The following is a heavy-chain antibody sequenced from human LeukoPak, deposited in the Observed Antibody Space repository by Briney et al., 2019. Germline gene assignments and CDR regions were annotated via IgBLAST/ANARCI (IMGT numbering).Heavy chain of an antibody. CDR2: ITSDGSGI. D-gene: IGHD1-26*01. CDR1: GFTFSSYW. CDR3: ASGRLVGAPDY. J-gene: IGHJ4*01. V-gene: IGHV3-74*01. Sequence: PGGSLRLSCAASGFTFSSYWMHWVSQPPGKGLVWVSRITSDGSGIGYADSVKGRFSTSRDNAKSTLYLQMNSLRAEDTAVYYCASGRLVGAPDYWGHGTLVTVSS.